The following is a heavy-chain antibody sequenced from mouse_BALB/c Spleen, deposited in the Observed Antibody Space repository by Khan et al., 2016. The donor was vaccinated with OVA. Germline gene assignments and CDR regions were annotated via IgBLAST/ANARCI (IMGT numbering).Heavy chain of an antibody. CDR2: MIYTGYT. CDR1: GDSITSGY. CDR3: ARSTYRYAFAY. Sequence: EVQLQESGPSLVKPSQTLSLTCSVTGDSITSGYLSWIRKFPGNKLEYMGYMIYTGYTDYNPSLNSRLATTPHTSKNPYYLQLNSVTNEDTATYYCARSTYRYAFAYWGQGTLVTVSA. D-gene: IGHD2-14*01. V-gene: IGHV3-8*02. J-gene: IGHJ3*01.